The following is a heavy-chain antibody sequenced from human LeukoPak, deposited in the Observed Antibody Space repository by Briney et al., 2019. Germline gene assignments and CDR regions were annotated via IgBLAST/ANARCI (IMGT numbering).Heavy chain of an antibody. Sequence: ASVKVSCKASGYTFTSYYMHWVRQAPGQGLEWMGIINPSGGSTSYAQKFQGRVTMTRDTSTSTVYMELNSLRAEDTAVYYCARDLYAGATSFDYWGQGTLVTVSS. CDR1: GYTFTSYY. V-gene: IGHV1-46*01. CDR3: ARDLYAGATSFDY. CDR2: INPSGGST. J-gene: IGHJ4*02. D-gene: IGHD1-26*01.